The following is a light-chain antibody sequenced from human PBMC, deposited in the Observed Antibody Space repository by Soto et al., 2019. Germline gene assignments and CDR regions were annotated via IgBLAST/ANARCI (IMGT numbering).Light chain of an antibody. Sequence: EIVLTQSPATLSLSPGERATLSCRASQSVNSYLAWFQQKHGQAPRLLLYDASHRATGIPARFSGSGSGTDFTLTISSLEPEDFAVYYCQQRSNWPSGTFGQGTKVEIK. J-gene: IGKJ1*01. CDR2: DAS. CDR3: QQRSNWPSGT. CDR1: QSVNSY. V-gene: IGKV3-11*01.